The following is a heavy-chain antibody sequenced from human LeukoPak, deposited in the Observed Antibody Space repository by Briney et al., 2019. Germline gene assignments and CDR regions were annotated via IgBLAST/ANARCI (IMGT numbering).Heavy chain of an antibody. CDR1: GFTFSSYS. CDR2: ISSSSSYI. J-gene: IGHJ4*02. D-gene: IGHD5-18*01. Sequence: PGGSLRLSCAASGFTFSSYSMNWVRQAPGKGLEWVSSISSSSSYIYYADSVKGRFTISRDNAKNSLYLQMNSLRAEDTAIYFCVRENRGYNYGYFDYWDQGTLVTVSS. CDR3: VRENRGYNYGYFDY. V-gene: IGHV3-21*01.